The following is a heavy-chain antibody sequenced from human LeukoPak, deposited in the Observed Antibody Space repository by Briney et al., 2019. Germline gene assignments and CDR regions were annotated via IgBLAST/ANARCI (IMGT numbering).Heavy chain of an antibody. CDR3: ARLLFGGYYYYYGMDV. CDR1: GGSINNYY. J-gene: IGHJ6*02. CDR2: IYYTGST. D-gene: IGHD3-10*01. V-gene: IGHV4-59*12. Sequence: PSETLSLTCTVSGGSINNYYWSWIRQPPGKGLEWIGYIYYTGSTNYNPSLKSRVTISVDESKNQLSLKLSSVTAADTALYYCARLLFGGYYYYYGMDVWGQGTTVTVSS.